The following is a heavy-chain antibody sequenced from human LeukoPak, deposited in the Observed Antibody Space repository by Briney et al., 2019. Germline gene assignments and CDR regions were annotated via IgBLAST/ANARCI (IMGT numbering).Heavy chain of an antibody. CDR1: GFTFDDYA. D-gene: IGHD2/OR15-2a*01. J-gene: IGHJ3*02. CDR3: AVGTTVRQDAFDI. Sequence: GGSLRLSCAASGFTFDDYAMHWVRQAPGKGLEWVSGISWNSGSIGYADSVKGRFTISRDNAKNSLYLQMNSLRAEDTALYYCAVGTTVRQDAFDIWGQGTMVTVSS. CDR2: ISWNSGSI. V-gene: IGHV3-9*01.